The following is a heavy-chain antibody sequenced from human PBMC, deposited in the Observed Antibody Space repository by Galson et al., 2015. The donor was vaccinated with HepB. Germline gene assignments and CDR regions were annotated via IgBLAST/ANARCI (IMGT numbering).Heavy chain of an antibody. CDR3: ARAPHYYYFMDV. Sequence: SVKVSCKASGYTFTIYYMHWVRQAPGQGLEWMGIINPSGGSTNYAQKFQGRVTMTRDTSTSTVYMELASLRSEDTAVYYCARAPHYYYFMDVWGKGTTVTVSS. V-gene: IGHV1-46*03. CDR2: INPSGGST. CDR1: GYTFTIYY. J-gene: IGHJ6*03.